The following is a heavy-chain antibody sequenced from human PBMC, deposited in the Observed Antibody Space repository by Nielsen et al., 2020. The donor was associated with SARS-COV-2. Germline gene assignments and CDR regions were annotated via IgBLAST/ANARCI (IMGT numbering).Heavy chain of an antibody. V-gene: IGHV3-13*01. D-gene: IGHD3-22*01. CDR3: ARARITMTDDPVDI. CDR1: GFTFNNYA. Sequence: GESLKISCEASGFTFNNYAMHWVRQAPGAGMEWVSSLDPAGDTYYPGSVRGRFTISRENAKNSLYLQMNSLRAGDTAVYYCARARITMTDDPVDIWGQRTMVTVSS. J-gene: IGHJ3*02. CDR2: LDPAGDT.